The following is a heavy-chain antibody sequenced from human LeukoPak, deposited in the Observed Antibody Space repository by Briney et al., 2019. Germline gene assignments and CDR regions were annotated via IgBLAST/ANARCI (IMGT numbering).Heavy chain of an antibody. Sequence: AGVSLRLSCAASGFIFSNYAMSWVRQAPGKGLEWVSAISGSDDNTYYADSVRGRFTISRDNSKNTLYLQMNSLRAEDTAIYFCAKSRSGVSSCYNYWGQGTLVTVSS. CDR3: AKSRSGVSSCYNY. D-gene: IGHD2-15*01. J-gene: IGHJ4*02. V-gene: IGHV3-23*01. CDR1: GFIFSNYA. CDR2: ISGSDDNT.